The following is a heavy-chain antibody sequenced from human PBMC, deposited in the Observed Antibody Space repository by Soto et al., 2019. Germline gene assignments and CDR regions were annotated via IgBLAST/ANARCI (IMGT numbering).Heavy chain of an antibody. J-gene: IGHJ6*03. CDR1: GGSFSGYY. CDR2: INHSGST. V-gene: IGHV4-34*01. Sequence: SETLSLTCAVYGGSFSGYYWSWIRQPPGKGLEWIGEINHSGSTNYNPSLKSRVTISVDTSKNQFSLKLSSVTAADTAVYYCAREGYCSGGSCYTSYYYYYYMDVWGKGTTVTVSS. CDR3: AREGYCSGGSCYTSYYYYYYMDV. D-gene: IGHD2-15*01.